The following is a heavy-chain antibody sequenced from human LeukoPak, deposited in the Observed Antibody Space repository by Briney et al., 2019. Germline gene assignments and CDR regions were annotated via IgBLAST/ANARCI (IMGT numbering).Heavy chain of an antibody. CDR2: INPNSGGT. D-gene: IGHD2-15*01. Sequence: ASVKVSCKASGYTFTGYYMHWVRQAPGQGLEWMGWINPNSGGTNYAQKFQGRVTMTRDTSISTAYMELSRLRSDDTAVYYCARDPSHCSGGSCYLYYYYYMDVWGKGTTVTVSS. CDR1: GYTFTGYY. V-gene: IGHV1-2*02. J-gene: IGHJ6*03. CDR3: ARDPSHCSGGSCYLYYYYYMDV.